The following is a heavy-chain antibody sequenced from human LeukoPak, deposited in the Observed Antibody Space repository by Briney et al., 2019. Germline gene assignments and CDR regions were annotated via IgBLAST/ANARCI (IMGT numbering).Heavy chain of an antibody. V-gene: IGHV3-74*01. J-gene: IGHJ4*02. Sequence: PGGSLRLSCAASGFTFNSYWMHWVRQAPGKGLVWVSRINDDGSTTSYADSVKGRFTISRDNAKNTLYLQMNSPRAEDTAVYYCWQGGYFDYWGQGALVTVSS. CDR1: GFTFNSYW. D-gene: IGHD3-22*01. CDR2: INDDGSTT. CDR3: WQGGYFDY.